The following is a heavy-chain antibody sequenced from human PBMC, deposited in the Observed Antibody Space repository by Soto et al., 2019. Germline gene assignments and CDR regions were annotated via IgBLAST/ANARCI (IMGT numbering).Heavy chain of an antibody. J-gene: IGHJ4*02. D-gene: IGHD3-22*01. Sequence: QVQLVQSGAEVKKPGSSVKVSCKASGGTFSSYAISWVRQAPGQGLEWMGGIIPIFGTANYAQKFQGRVTITADESTSTAYMERSSLRSEDTAVYYCARERRYYYDSSGYYFDYWGQGTLVTVSS. CDR2: IIPIFGTA. CDR3: ARERRYYYDSSGYYFDY. CDR1: GGTFSSYA. V-gene: IGHV1-69*12.